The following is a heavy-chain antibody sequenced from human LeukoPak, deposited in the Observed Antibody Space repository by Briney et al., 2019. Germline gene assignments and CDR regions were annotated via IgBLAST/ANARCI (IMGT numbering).Heavy chain of an antibody. J-gene: IGHJ6*04. CDR1: GFTFSSYS. CDR3: AELGITMIGGV. D-gene: IGHD3-10*02. Sequence: GGSLRLSCAASGFTFSSYSMNWVRQAPGKGLEWVSSINSGGHFIYYADSVKGRFTISRDNAKNSLYLQMNSLRAEDTAVYYCAELGITMIGGVWGKGTTVTISS. CDR2: INSGGHFI. V-gene: IGHV3-21*01.